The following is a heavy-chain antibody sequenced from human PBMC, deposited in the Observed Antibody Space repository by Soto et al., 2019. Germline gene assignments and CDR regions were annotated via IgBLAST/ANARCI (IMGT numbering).Heavy chain of an antibody. CDR3: ARDRAVYSSSWYPYYYYGMDV. V-gene: IGHV3-7*01. J-gene: IGHJ6*02. D-gene: IGHD6-13*01. CDR1: GFTFSSYW. CDR2: IKQDGSEK. Sequence: PGGSLRLSCAASGFTFSSYWMIWVRQAPGKGLEWVANIKQDGSEKYYVDSVKGRFTISRDNSKNTLYLQMNSLRAEDTAVYYCARDRAVYSSSWYPYYYYGMDVWXQGTTVTVSS.